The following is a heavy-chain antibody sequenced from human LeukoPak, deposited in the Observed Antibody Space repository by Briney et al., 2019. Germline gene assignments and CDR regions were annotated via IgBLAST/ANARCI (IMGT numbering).Heavy chain of an antibody. Sequence: PGGSLRLSCAASGFTFSSYVMHWVRQAPGKGLEWVAVISYDGSNKYYADSVKGRFTISRDNSKNTLYLQMNSLRAEDTAVYYCARDHGGRDYFDYWGQGTLVTVSS. J-gene: IGHJ4*02. D-gene: IGHD1-26*01. V-gene: IGHV3-30*01. CDR2: ISYDGSNK. CDR1: GFTFSSYV. CDR3: ARDHGGRDYFDY.